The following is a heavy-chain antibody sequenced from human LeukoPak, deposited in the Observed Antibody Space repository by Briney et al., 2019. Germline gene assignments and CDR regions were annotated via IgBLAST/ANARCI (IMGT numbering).Heavy chain of an antibody. CDR3: ARDYPYLSGNSSSLLDY. J-gene: IGHJ4*02. Sequence: SETLSLTCTVSGGSIGSYYWSWIRQPPGKGLEWIGYIYYSGSTNYNPSLKSRVTISVDTSKNQFSLKLSSVTAADTAVYYCARDYPYLSGNSSSLLDYWGQGTLVTVSS. D-gene: IGHD4-23*01. CDR1: GGSIGSYY. CDR2: IYYSGST. V-gene: IGHV4-59*12.